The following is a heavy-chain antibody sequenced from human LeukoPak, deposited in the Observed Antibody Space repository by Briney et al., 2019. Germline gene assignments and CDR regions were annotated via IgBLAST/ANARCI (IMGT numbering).Heavy chain of an antibody. V-gene: IGHV1-18*01. CDR1: GYTFTIYG. CDR3: ARVGFYDILTGYYNDY. D-gene: IGHD3-9*01. Sequence: GASVKVSCKASGYTFTIYGISWVGQAPGQGLEWMGWISAYNGDTKYAQKLQGRVTMTTDTSTSTAYMELRSLRSDDTAVYYCARVGFYDILTGYYNDYWGQGTLVTVSS. J-gene: IGHJ4*02. CDR2: ISAYNGDT.